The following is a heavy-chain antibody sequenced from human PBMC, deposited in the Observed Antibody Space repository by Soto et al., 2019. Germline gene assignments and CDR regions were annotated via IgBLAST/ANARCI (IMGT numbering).Heavy chain of an antibody. Sequence: SETLSLTCTVSGDSIRSGNHYWSWIRQPPGKGLEWIGYIYYSGSTYYSPSLKSRVTISVDTSKNQFSLKLKSVTAADTALYFCARQRTSVVTQAYFDVWGPGSLVTVSS. CDR2: IYYSGST. V-gene: IGHV4-30-4*01. CDR3: ARQRTSVVTQAYFDV. D-gene: IGHD2-21*02. J-gene: IGHJ4*02. CDR1: GDSIRSGNHY.